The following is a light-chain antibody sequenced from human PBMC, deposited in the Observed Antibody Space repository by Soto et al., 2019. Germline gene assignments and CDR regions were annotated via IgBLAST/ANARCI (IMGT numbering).Light chain of an antibody. J-gene: IGKJ1*01. Sequence: DIPMTQSPSTLSASVGDRVTITCRASQSFSSWLAWYQQKPGKAPKLLIYDASSLESGVPSRFSGSGYGTEFTLTISSLQPDDFATYYCQQYNDYPGTFGQGTRVEIK. CDR3: QQYNDYPGT. CDR2: DAS. CDR1: QSFSSW. V-gene: IGKV1-5*01.